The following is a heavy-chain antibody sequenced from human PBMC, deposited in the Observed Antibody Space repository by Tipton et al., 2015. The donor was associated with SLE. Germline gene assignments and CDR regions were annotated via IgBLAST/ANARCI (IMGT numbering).Heavy chain of an antibody. J-gene: IGHJ3*01. CDR1: GFTFSFYA. CDR2: ISRRGHST. D-gene: IGHD2-2*02. CDR3: ARDGPRFCNSTDCYNYWYFDL. V-gene: IGHV3-64*02. Sequence: GSLRLSCAASGFTFSFYAMHWVRQAPGKGLEYVSGISRRGHSTYSADSVKGRFTITRDDSKNTLYLQLGSLRPEDTAVYYCARDGPRFCNSTDCYNYWYFDLWGQGTMVTVSS.